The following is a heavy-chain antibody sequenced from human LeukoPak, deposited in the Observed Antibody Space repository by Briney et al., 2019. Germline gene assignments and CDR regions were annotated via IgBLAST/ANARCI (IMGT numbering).Heavy chain of an antibody. D-gene: IGHD3-3*01. V-gene: IGHV3-23*01. J-gene: IGHJ4*02. CDR2: VRPFDGTT. CDR1: GFSFTNHG. Sequence: GGSLRLSCAASGFSFTNHGMGWVRQAPGKGLEWVSHVRPFDGTTTYAESVKGRFTISRDNSKNTVYLQMNSPRVEDTAVYYCAKVIRSGRPTYYFDYWGQGTLVTVSS. CDR3: AKVIRSGRPTYYFDY.